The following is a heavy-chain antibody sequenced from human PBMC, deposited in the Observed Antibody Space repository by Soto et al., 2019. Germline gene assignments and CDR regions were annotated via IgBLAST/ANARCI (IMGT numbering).Heavy chain of an antibody. D-gene: IGHD6-19*01. J-gene: IGHJ4*02. CDR3: ASGRLSSGWPTDY. V-gene: IGHV1-3*01. Sequence: ASVKVSCKASGYTFTSYAMHWVRQAPGQRLEWMGWINAGNGNTKYSQKFQGRVTITRDTSASTVYMELSSLRSEDTAVYYCASGRLSSGWPTDYWGQGTLVTVSS. CDR2: INAGNGNT. CDR1: GYTFTSYA.